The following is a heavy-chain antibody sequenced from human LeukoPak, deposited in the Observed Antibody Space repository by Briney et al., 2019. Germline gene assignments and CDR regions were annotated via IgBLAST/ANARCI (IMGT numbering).Heavy chain of an antibody. D-gene: IGHD5-12*01. J-gene: IGHJ4*02. Sequence: GGSLRLSCTASGFSFSSYWMHWVRQAPGKGLVWVSRISTDETTTNYADSAKGRFTISRDNAKNTLYLQMNSLRAEDTAVYFCARGILGGYGPDHWGQGTLVTVSS. CDR3: ARGILGGYGPDH. V-gene: IGHV3-74*01. CDR2: ISTDETTT. CDR1: GFSFSSYW.